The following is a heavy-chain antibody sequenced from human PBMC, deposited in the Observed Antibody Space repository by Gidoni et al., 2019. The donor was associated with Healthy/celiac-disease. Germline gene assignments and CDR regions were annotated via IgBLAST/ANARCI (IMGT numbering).Heavy chain of an antibody. D-gene: IGHD2-15*01. V-gene: IGHV3-11*01. CDR1: GFTFRSYY. CDR2: ISSSGSTI. CDR3: AREAVVAAANSRHFDY. Sequence: QVPLVESGGGLVKPGGSLRLSCAASGFTFRSYYMSWIRQAPGKGLEWVSYISSSGSTIYYADSVKGRFTISRDNAKNSLYLQMNSLRAEDTAVYYCAREAVVAAANSRHFDYWGQGTLVTVSS. J-gene: IGHJ4*02.